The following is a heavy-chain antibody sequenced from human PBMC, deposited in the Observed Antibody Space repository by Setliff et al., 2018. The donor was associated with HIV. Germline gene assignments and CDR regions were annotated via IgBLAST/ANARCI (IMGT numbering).Heavy chain of an antibody. D-gene: IGHD1-7*01. CDR3: ARVRLELRQYWFDS. CDR1: GGSISSGDDF. Sequence: PSETLSLTCTVSGGSISSGDDFWTWVRQPAGKGLEWIGHVYASGGTKYDPSLQSRVVISVDTSKNQFFLRLTSVTAADTAVYYCARVRLELRQYWFDSWGQGSPVTVSS. CDR2: VYASGGT. V-gene: IGHV4-61*09. J-gene: IGHJ5*01.